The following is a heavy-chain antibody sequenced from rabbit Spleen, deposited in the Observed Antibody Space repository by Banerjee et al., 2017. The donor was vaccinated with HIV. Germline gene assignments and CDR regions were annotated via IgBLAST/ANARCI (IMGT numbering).Heavy chain of an antibody. Sequence: QEQLVESGGGLVRPGASLTLTCKASGFSFSSGYDMCWVRQAPGKGLEWIACIDAGSSGSTYYASWAKGRFTISSDNAQNTVDLQMSGLTAADTATYFCARAGYAGYGYANFRDYYGMDLWGQAPSSPS. V-gene: IGHV1S45*01. J-gene: IGHJ6*01. CDR3: ARAGYAGYGYANFRDYYGMDL. D-gene: IGHD6-1*01. CDR2: IDAGSSGST. CDR1: GFSFSSGYD.